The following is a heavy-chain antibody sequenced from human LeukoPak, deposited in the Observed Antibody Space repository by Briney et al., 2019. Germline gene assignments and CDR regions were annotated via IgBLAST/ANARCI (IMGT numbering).Heavy chain of an antibody. CDR2: INPNSGGT. D-gene: IGHD1-26*01. CDR1: GYTFTVYY. V-gene: IGHV1-2*02. Sequence: ASVTVSFTASGYTFTVYYMHWVRQAPGQGLEWMGWINPNSGGTNYAQKFQGRVTMTRDTSISTSYMELSRLTSDDTAVYYCASTKTWELPIDYWGQGTLVTVSS. CDR3: ASTKTWELPIDY. J-gene: IGHJ4*02.